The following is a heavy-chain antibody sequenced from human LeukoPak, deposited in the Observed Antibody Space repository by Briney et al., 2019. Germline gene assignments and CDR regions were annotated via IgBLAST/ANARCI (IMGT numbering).Heavy chain of an antibody. CDR2: ISAYNGNT. CDR1: GYTFTNYG. J-gene: IGHJ5*02. V-gene: IGHV1-18*01. CDR3: ARGRAVAGPARFDP. D-gene: IGHD6-19*01. Sequence: ASVKVSCKASGYTFTNYGISWVRQAPGQGLEWMGWISAYNGNTNYAQKFQGRVTMTRNTSISTAYMELSSLRSEDTAVYYCARGRAVAGPARFDPWGQGTLVTVSS.